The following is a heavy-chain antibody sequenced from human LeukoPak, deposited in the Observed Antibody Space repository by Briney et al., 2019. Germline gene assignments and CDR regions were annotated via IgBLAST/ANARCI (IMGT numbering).Heavy chain of an antibody. V-gene: IGHV3-23*01. J-gene: IGHJ5*02. Sequence: GGSLRLSCAASGFTFSSFGMRWVRQAPGKGLEWVSAISGSGGTTYYADSVKGRFTISRDNSKKTMYLQMKSLRAEDTAVYYCARLPQLNWNLPTGNWFDPWGQGTLVTVSS. CDR2: ISGSGGTT. CDR3: ARLPQLNWNLPTGNWFDP. CDR1: GFTFSSFG. D-gene: IGHD1-20*01.